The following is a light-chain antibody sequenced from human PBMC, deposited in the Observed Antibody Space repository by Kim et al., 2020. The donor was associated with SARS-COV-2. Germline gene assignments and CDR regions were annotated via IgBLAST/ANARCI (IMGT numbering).Light chain of an antibody. V-gene: IGKV3-20*01. Sequence: EIVLTQSPGTLSLSPGERATLSCRASQSVSSSYLAWYQQKPGQAPRLLIYASSSRATGIPDRFSGSGSGTDFTLTISRLEPEDFAAYYCQQYGNSVWTFGQGTKVDIK. CDR2: ASS. J-gene: IGKJ1*01. CDR3: QQYGNSVWT. CDR1: QSVSSSY.